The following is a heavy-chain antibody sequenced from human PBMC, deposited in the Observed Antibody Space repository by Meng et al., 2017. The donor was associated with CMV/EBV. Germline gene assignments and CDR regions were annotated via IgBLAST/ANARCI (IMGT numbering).Heavy chain of an antibody. CDR2: INSDGSST. CDR1: GFTFSSYW. Sequence: GESLKISCAASGFTFSSYWMHWVRQAPGKGLVWVSRINSDGSSTSYADSVKGRFTISRDNAENTLYLQMNSLRAEDTAVDYCARNVDYGMDVWGQGTTVTVSS. J-gene: IGHJ6*02. V-gene: IGHV3-74*01. D-gene: IGHD5-12*01. CDR3: ARNVDYGMDV.